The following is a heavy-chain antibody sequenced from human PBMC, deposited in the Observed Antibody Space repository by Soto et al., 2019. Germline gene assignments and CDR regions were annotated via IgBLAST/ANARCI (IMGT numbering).Heavy chain of an antibody. J-gene: IGHJ4*02. V-gene: IGHV1-18*01. D-gene: IGHD2-2*02. CDR3: ARDYCSSTSCNNPDY. Sequence: ASVKVSCKASGYTFTSYGISWVRQAPGQGLEWMGWISAYNDNTNYAQKLQGRVAMTADTSQSTAYMELRSLTSDDTAVYYCARDYCSSTSCNNPDYWGQGTLVTVSS. CDR1: GYTFTSYG. CDR2: ISAYNDNT.